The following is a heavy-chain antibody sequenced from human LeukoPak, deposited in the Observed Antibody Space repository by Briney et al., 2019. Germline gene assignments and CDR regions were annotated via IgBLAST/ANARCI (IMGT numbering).Heavy chain of an antibody. CDR2: IYHSGST. J-gene: IGHJ4*02. Sequence: PSETLCLTCAVSGGSISNSNWWRWVRQPPGKGLEWIGEIYHSGSTNYNPSLKSRVTISVDKSKNQFSLKLSSVTAADTAVYYCARASVLFGGYYFDYWGQGTLVTASS. D-gene: IGHD3-10*01. CDR3: ARASVLFGGYYFDY. V-gene: IGHV4-4*02. CDR1: GGSISNSNW.